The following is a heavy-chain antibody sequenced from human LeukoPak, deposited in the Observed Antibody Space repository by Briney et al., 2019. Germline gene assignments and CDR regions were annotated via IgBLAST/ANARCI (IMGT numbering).Heavy chain of an antibody. CDR3: AQDESGDNDAFDI. J-gene: IGHJ3*02. CDR1: GFTFSSYG. D-gene: IGHD2-21*01. V-gene: IGHV3-30*02. CDR2: IRYDGSNK. Sequence: GGSLRLSCAASGFTFSSYGMHWVRQAPGKGLEWVAFIRYDGSNKYYADSVKGRFTISRDNSKNTMYLQMNSLRVEDTAVYYCAQDESGDNDAFDIWGQGTMVTVSS.